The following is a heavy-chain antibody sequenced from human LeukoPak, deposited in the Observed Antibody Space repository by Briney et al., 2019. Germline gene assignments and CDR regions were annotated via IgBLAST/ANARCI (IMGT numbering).Heavy chain of an antibody. J-gene: IGHJ4*02. CDR3: ANLITIFGVANHVFDY. CDR1: GFTFSSYG. D-gene: IGHD3-3*01. Sequence: GGSLRLSCAASGFTFSSYGMHWVRQAPGKGLEWVAFIRYDGSNKYYADSVKGRFTISRDNSKNTLYLQMNSLRAEDTAVYYCANLITIFGVANHVFDYWGQGTLVTVSS. V-gene: IGHV3-30*02. CDR2: IRYDGSNK.